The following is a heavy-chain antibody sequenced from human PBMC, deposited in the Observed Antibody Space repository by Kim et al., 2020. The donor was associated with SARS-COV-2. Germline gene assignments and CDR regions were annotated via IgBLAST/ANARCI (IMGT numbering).Heavy chain of an antibody. Sequence: ASVKVSCKASGYTFTALHMNWVRQAPGQGLEWMGWVNTNTGNPTYAQGFTGRFVLSLDTSVNTAYLQISSLKAEDTAVYFCAAGNTGRIDFWGRGSLVTVSS. V-gene: IGHV7-4-1*02. CDR2: VNTNTGNP. D-gene: IGHD1-7*01. CDR1: GYTFTALH. CDR3: AAGNTGRIDF. J-gene: IGHJ4*02.